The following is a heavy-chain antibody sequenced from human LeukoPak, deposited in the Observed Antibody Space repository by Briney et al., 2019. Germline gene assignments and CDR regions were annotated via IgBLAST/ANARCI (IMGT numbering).Heavy chain of an antibody. CDR2: IKSKTDGGTT. V-gene: IGHV3-15*01. CDR3: ATAGTYYYNSSGYNVALDI. J-gene: IGHJ3*02. D-gene: IGHD3-22*01. CDR1: GFTFSNAW. Sequence: GGSLRLSCAASGFTFSNAWMSWVRQAPGKGLEWVGRIKSKTDGGTTDYAAPVKGRFTISRDDSKNTLYLQMNSLKTEDTAVYYCATAGTYYYNSSGYNVALDICGQETKFTVSS.